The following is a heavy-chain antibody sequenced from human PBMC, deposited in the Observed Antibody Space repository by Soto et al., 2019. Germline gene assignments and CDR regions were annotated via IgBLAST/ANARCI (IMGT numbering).Heavy chain of an antibody. CDR2: IDWDDDK. J-gene: IGHJ4*01. Sequence: SGPTLVNPTQTLTLTCTFSGFSLGTSGMCVSWIRQPPGKALEWLALIDWDDDKYYSTSLKTRLTISKDTSKNQVVLTMTNMDPVDTATYYWARGTSGWVAYYVGYGGHGTLVAVSS. CDR1: GFSLGTSGMC. CDR3: ARGTSGWVAYYVGY. V-gene: IGHV2-70*01. D-gene: IGHD3-3*01.